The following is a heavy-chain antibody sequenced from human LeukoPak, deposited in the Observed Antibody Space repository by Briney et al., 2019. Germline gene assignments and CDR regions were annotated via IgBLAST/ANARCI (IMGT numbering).Heavy chain of an antibody. V-gene: IGHV1-69*01. J-gene: IGHJ4*02. Sequence: GASVKVSCEASGGTFRNYAINWVRQAPGPGLEWMGGIIPIFGTANYAQKFQGRVTITADESTSTVYMEMNSLKFEDTAVYYCARGWEYDSGGRPTAYVYWGQGTLVTVSS. CDR1: GGTFRNYA. D-gene: IGHD3-22*01. CDR3: ARGWEYDSGGRPTAYVY. CDR2: IIPIFGTA.